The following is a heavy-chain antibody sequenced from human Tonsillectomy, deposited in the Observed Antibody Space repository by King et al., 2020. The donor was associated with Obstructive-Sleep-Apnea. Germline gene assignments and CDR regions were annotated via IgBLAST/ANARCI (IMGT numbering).Heavy chain of an antibody. D-gene: IGHD4-11*01. V-gene: IGHV4-39*07. J-gene: IGHJ4*02. CDR3: TRRLINYAIDS. CDR1: CGSITTTNYY. Sequence: QLQESGPGLVKPSETLSLTCTVSCGSITTTNYYWGWVRQSPGMGLEWIGNIFYSGSTNYNPSLNSRVSISADTSKNQFSLDLSSVTAADTAIYYCTRRLINYAIDSWGQGTLVTVSS. CDR2: IFYSGST.